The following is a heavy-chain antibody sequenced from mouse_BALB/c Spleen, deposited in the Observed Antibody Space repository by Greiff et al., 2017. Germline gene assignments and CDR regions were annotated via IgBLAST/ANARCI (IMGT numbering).Heavy chain of an antibody. D-gene: IGHD1-1*01. V-gene: IGHV1-69*02. CDR3: ARGGLLTTAWFAY. CDR1: GYTFTSYW. J-gene: IGHJ3*01. Sequence: QVQLQQPGAELVKPGAPVKLSCKASGYTFTSYWMNWVKQRPGRGLEWIGRIDPSDSETHYNQKFKDKATLTVDKSSSTAYIQLSSLTSEDSAVYCCARGGLLTTAWFAYWGQGTLVTVSA. CDR2: IDPSDSET.